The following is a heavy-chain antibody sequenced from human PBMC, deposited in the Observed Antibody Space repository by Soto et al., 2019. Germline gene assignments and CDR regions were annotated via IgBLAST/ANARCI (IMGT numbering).Heavy chain of an antibody. CDR2: ISGSGGST. D-gene: IGHD6-19*01. J-gene: IGHJ4*02. V-gene: IGHV3-23*01. CDR1: GVTLSSYA. CDR3: AHLKSAPAVAGTYYFDY. Sequence: GGSLRLSCAASGVTLSSYAMSWVRQAPGKGLEWVSAISGSGGSTYYADSVKGRFTISRDNSKNTLYLQMNSLRAEDTAVYYCAHLKSAPAVAGTYYFDYWGQGTLVTVSS.